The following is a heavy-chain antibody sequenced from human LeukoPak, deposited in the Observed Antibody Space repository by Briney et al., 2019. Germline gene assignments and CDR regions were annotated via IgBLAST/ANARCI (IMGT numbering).Heavy chain of an antibody. CDR1: GGSFSGYY. J-gene: IGHJ6*02. Sequence: SETLSLTCGVYGGSFSGYYWGWIRQPPGKGLEWFGETHHTGSTNYNPSLKSRVTISVDTSKKQFSLNLSSMTAADTAVYYRARISDSGWPGGFSHYYGMDVWGQGTTVTVSS. CDR3: ARISDSGWPGGFSHYYGMDV. CDR2: THHTGST. D-gene: IGHD6-19*01. V-gene: IGHV4-34*01.